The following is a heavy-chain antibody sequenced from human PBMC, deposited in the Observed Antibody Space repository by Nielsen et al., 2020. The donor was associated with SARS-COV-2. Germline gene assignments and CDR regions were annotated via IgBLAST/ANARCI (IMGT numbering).Heavy chain of an antibody. CDR2: INPSGGST. J-gene: IGHJ4*02. CDR1: GYTFTSYY. D-gene: IGHD3-16*01. Sequence: ASVKVSCKASGYTFTSYYMHWVRQAPGQGLEWMGIINPSGGSTSYAQKFQGRVTMTRDTSTSTAYMELRSLRSDDTAVYYCARDVNMITFGGVMYYFDYWGQGTLVTVSS. CDR3: ARDVNMITFGGVMYYFDY. V-gene: IGHV1-46*01.